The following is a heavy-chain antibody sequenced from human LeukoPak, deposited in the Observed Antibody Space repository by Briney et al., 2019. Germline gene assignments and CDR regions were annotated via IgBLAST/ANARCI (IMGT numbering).Heavy chain of an antibody. V-gene: IGHV1-8*01. D-gene: IGHD6-19*01. CDR1: GYTFTSYD. Sequence: ASVKVSCKASGYTFTSYDINWVRQATGQGLEWMGWMNPNSGNTGYAQKFQGRVTMTRNTSISTAYMELSSLRSEDAAVYYCARGLTQISSGWDDYWGQGTLVTVSS. CDR3: ARGLTQISSGWDDY. CDR2: MNPNSGNT. J-gene: IGHJ4*02.